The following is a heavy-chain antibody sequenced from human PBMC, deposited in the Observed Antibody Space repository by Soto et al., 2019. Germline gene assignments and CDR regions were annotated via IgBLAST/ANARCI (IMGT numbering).Heavy chain of an antibody. Sequence: ASVKVSCKASGGTFSSYTISWVRQAPGQGLEWMGRIIPILGIANYAQKLQGRVKNTADKSTSTAYMELSSLRFEDTAVYYCARMGNIVANYWGQGTLVTVSS. CDR1: GGTFSSYT. V-gene: IGHV1-69*02. CDR2: IIPILGIA. CDR3: ARMGNIVANY. D-gene: IGHD5-12*01. J-gene: IGHJ4*02.